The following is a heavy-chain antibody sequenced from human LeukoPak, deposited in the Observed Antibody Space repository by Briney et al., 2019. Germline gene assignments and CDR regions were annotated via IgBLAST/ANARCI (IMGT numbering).Heavy chain of an antibody. Sequence: GESLKISCKGSGYSFTSYWIGWVRQMPGKGLEWMGIIYPGDSDTRYSPSFQGQVAISADKSISTAYLQWSSLKASDTAMYYCARLYDILTGYYPSTGNHPYYFDYWGQGTLVTVSS. CDR2: IYPGDSDT. J-gene: IGHJ4*02. D-gene: IGHD3-9*01. CDR3: ARLYDILTGYYPSTGNHPYYFDY. CDR1: GYSFTSYW. V-gene: IGHV5-51*01.